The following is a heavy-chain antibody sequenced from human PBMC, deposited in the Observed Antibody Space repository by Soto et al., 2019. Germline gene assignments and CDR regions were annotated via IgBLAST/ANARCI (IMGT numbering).Heavy chain of an antibody. CDR3: ARSRGDDFWSGYAYYYYYYMDV. CDR2: IIPILGIA. D-gene: IGHD3-3*01. Sequence: SVTVSCKASGGTFISYTISWVRQAPGQGLEWMGRIIPILGIANYVQKFQGRVTITADKSTSTAYMELSSLRSEDTAVYYCARSRGDDFWSGYAYYYYYYMDVWGKGTTVTVSS. J-gene: IGHJ6*03. V-gene: IGHV1-69*02. CDR1: GGTFISYT.